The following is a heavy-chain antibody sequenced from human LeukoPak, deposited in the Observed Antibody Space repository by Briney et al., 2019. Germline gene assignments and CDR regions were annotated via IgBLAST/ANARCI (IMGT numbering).Heavy chain of an antibody. J-gene: IGHJ2*01. V-gene: IGHV3-53*01. Sequence: GGSLRLTCAASGFTVSSNYMSWVRQAPGKGLEWVSVIYSGGSTYYADSVKGRFTISRDNSKNTLYLQMNSLRAEDTAVYYCARDSSGYYRYFDLWGRGTLVTVSS. CDR3: ARDSSGYYRYFDL. CDR1: GFTVSSNY. D-gene: IGHD3-22*01. CDR2: IYSGGST.